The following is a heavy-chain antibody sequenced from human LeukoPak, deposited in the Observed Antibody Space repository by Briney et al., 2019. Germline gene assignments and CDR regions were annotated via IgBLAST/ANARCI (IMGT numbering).Heavy chain of an antibody. V-gene: IGHV1-3*03. Sequence: ASVKVSCKASGYTFTGYYMHWVRQAPGQRLEWMGWINAGNGNTKYSQEFQGRVAITRDTSASTAYMELSSLRSEDMAIYYCARSAGRGDDFDYWGQGTLVTVSS. CDR2: INAGNGNT. J-gene: IGHJ4*02. D-gene: IGHD2-21*02. CDR1: GYTFTGYY. CDR3: ARSAGRGDDFDY.